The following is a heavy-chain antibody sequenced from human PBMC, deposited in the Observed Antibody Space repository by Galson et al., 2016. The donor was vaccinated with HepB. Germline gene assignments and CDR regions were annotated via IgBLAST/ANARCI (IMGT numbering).Heavy chain of an antibody. CDR2: LNPSGGST. D-gene: IGHD3/OR15-3a*01. Sequence: SVKVSCKAPGYTFTSYYMHWVRQAPGQGLEWMGILNPSGGSTTNAQKFQGRLTLTRDTSTTTVYMELRSLRSEDTALYYCARGGFGLDSWGQGTLVTVSS. J-gene: IGHJ4*02. V-gene: IGHV1-46*01. CDR3: ARGGFGLDS. CDR1: GYTFTSYY.